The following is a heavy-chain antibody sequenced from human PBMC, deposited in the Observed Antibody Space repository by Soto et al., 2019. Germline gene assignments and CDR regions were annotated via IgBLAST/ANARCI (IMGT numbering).Heavy chain of an antibody. D-gene: IGHD5-12*01. J-gene: IGHJ4*02. Sequence: PGGSLSLSCAASGFTFSSHSMIWVRQAPGKGLEWVSSIESSSSHIYYADSVKGRFTISRDNAKNSLYLQMNSLRAEDTAVYYCARVDGYTYPNDYWGQGTLVTVSS. V-gene: IGHV3-21*01. CDR1: GFTFSSHS. CDR2: IESSSSHI. CDR3: ARVDGYTYPNDY.